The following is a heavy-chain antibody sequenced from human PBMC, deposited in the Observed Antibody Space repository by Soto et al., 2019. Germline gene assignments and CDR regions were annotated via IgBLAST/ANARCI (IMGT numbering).Heavy chain of an antibody. V-gene: IGHV3-15*07. Sequence: GGSLRLSCAASGFTFSNAWMNWVRQAPGKGLEWVGRIKSKTDGGTTDYAAPVKGRFTISRDDSKNTLYLQMNSLKTEDTAVYYCTTDSNPVDDELRYFDWLLPNDYWGQGTLVTVSS. D-gene: IGHD3-9*01. CDR2: IKSKTDGGTT. CDR3: TTDSNPVDDELRYFDWLLPNDY. J-gene: IGHJ4*02. CDR1: GFTFSNAW.